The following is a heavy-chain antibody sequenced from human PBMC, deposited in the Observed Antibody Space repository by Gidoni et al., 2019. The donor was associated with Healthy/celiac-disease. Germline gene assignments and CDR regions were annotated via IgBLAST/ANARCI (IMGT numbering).Heavy chain of an antibody. V-gene: IGHV4-34*01. Sequence: QVQLQQWGAGLLKLSETLSLTCAVYGGSFSGYYWSWIRQPPGKGLEWIGEINHSGSTNYNPSLKSRVTISVDTSKNQFSLKLSSVTAADTAVYYCARGGALGYCSSTSCYRLDWFDPWGQGTLVTVSS. J-gene: IGHJ5*02. CDR1: GGSFSGYY. CDR2: INHSGST. CDR3: ARGGALGYCSSTSCYRLDWFDP. D-gene: IGHD2-2*01.